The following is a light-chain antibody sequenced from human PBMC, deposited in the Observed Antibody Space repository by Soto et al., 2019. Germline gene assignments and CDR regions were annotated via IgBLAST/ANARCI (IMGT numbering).Light chain of an antibody. CDR3: QQYNGYSTWT. Sequence: DIQMTQSPSTLSTSVGDRVTITCRASQTISSWLAWYQQKPGKAPKLLIYKASYLESGVPSRFSGSGSGTEFSLTIGSLQPDDFATYYCQQYNGYSTWTFGQGTKVEIK. CDR2: KAS. CDR1: QTISSW. V-gene: IGKV1-5*03. J-gene: IGKJ1*01.